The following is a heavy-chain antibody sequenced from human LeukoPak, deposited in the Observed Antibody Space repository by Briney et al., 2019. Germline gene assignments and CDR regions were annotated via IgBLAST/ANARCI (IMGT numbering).Heavy chain of an antibody. Sequence: GGSLRLSCAASGFTVSSNYMSWVRQAPGKGLEWVSVIYSGGSTYYADSVKGRFTISRDNSKNTLYLQMNSLRAEDTAVYYCARSFRDDFWSGYYLIDYWGQGTLVTVSS. D-gene: IGHD3-3*01. CDR1: GFTVSSNY. CDR3: ARSFRDDFWSGYYLIDY. J-gene: IGHJ4*02. V-gene: IGHV3-53*01. CDR2: IYSGGST.